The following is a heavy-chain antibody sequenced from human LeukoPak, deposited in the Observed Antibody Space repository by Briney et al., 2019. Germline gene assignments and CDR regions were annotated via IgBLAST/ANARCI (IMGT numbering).Heavy chain of an antibody. J-gene: IGHJ4*02. CDR1: GGSFSSYY. D-gene: IGHD3-3*01. V-gene: IGHV4-34*01. CDR2: INHSGST. CDR3: ARAQLIGIFEG. Sequence: SETLSLTCAVYGGSFSSYYFYWIRQPPGKGLEWIGEINHSGSTNYNPSLKSRVTISVDTSKNQFSLKLSSVTAADTVVYYCARAQLIGIFEGRGQGTLVTVFS.